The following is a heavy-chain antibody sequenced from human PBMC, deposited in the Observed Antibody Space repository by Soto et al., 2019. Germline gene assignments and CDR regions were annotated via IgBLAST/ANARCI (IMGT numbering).Heavy chain of an antibody. Sequence: SVKVSCKASGDTFSSYSISWVRQAPGQGLEWMGGIIPLLGSAVYAQKFQDRLTITADESTRTAYMELSSLRSGDTAVYYCARGSNYFYSSGYYHQFDYWGQGTLVTVSS. CDR2: IIPLLGSA. CDR1: GDTFSSYS. CDR3: ARGSNYFYSSGYYHQFDY. D-gene: IGHD3-22*01. J-gene: IGHJ4*02. V-gene: IGHV1-69*13.